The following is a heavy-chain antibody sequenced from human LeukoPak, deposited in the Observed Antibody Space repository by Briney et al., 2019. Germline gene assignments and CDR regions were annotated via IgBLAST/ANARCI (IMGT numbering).Heavy chain of an antibody. CDR3: ARGVELRENWFDP. J-gene: IGHJ5*02. CDR1: GVSISSYY. Sequence: SETLSLTCTVSGVSISSYYWSWIRQPPGKGLEWIGYIYYSGSTNYNPSLKSRVTISVDTSKNQFSLKLSSVTAADTAVYYCARGVELRENWFDPWGQGTLVTVSS. D-gene: IGHD1-26*01. CDR2: IYYSGST. V-gene: IGHV4-59*01.